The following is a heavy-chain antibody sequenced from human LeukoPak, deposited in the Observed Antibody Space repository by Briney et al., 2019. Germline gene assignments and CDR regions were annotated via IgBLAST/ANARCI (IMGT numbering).Heavy chain of an antibody. J-gene: IGHJ4*02. CDR2: IYPGDSDT. Sequence: GESLKISCNSSGYIYTSYWIGWVRQMPGKGLEWMGIIYPGDSDTRYSPSFQGQVTISADKSISTAYLQWSSLKASDTAMYYCARGSIKRYNSPFDYWGQGTLVTVSS. CDR1: GYIYTSYW. CDR3: ARGSIKRYNSPFDY. V-gene: IGHV5-51*01. D-gene: IGHD1-1*01.